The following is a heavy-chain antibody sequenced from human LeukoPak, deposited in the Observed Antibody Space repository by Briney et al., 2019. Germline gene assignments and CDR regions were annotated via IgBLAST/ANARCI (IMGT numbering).Heavy chain of an antibody. CDR2: ISGSGGST. V-gene: IGHV3-23*01. J-gene: IGHJ3*02. Sequence: PGGSLRLSCAASGFTFSSYAMSWVRQAPGKGLEWVSAISGSGGSTYYADSVKGRFTISRDNSKNTLYLQMNSLRAEDTAVYYCAKEGYCSSTSCYVEAFDIWGQGTMVTVSS. CDR3: AKEGYCSSTSCYVEAFDI. CDR1: GFTFSSYA. D-gene: IGHD2-2*01.